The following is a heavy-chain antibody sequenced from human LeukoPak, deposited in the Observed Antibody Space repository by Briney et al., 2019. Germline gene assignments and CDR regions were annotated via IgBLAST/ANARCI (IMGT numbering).Heavy chain of an antibody. Sequence: GGSLRLSCAASGFTVSSNYMSWVRQAPGKGLEWVAVISYDGSNKYYADSVKGRFTISRDNSKNTLDLQMNSLRGEDTAVYYCAKENFYRVVMANYGMDVWGQGTTVTVSS. J-gene: IGHJ6*02. V-gene: IGHV3-30*18. D-gene: IGHD3-22*01. CDR1: GFTVSSNY. CDR3: AKENFYRVVMANYGMDV. CDR2: ISYDGSNK.